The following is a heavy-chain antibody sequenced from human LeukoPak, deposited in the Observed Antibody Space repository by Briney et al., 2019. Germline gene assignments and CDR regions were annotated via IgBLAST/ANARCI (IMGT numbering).Heavy chain of an antibody. CDR3: ASRRGARRSLRTDAFDI. J-gene: IGHJ3*02. V-gene: IGHV4-59*04. CDR2: IYHSGST. CDR1: GGSISSYY. D-gene: IGHD1-26*01. Sequence: PSETLSLTCTVSGGSISSYYWSWIRQPPGKGLEWIGYIYHSGSTYYNPSLKSRVTISVDRSKNQFSLKLSSVTAADTAVYYCASRRGARRSLRTDAFDIWGQGTMVTVSS.